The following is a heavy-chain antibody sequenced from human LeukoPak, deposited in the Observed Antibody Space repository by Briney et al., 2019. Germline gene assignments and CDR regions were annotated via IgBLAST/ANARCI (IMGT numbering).Heavy chain of an antibody. Sequence: GGSLRLSCAASGFTFSSYWMSWVRQAPGKGLEWVANIKQDGSEKYYVDSVKGRFTISRDNSKNMLFLHRDSLRAEDTALYYCAKDLKPDGVWDVDSWGQGTLVTVSS. CDR2: IKQDGSEK. CDR1: GFTFSSYW. V-gene: IGHV3-7*03. D-gene: IGHD1-14*01. J-gene: IGHJ4*02. CDR3: AKDLKPDGVWDVDS.